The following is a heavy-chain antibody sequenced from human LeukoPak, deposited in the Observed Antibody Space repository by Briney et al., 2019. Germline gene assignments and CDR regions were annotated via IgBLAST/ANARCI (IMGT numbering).Heavy chain of an antibody. CDR1: GFTFNGYW. Sequence: PGGSLRLSCAASGFTFNGYWMYWVRQAPGKGLVGVSRINIDGSSTTYADSVKGRFTISRDNSKNTLYLQMNSLRAEDTAVYYCAMISAQHYFDYWGQGTLVTVSS. J-gene: IGHJ4*02. CDR3: AMISAQHYFDY. D-gene: IGHD6-6*01. CDR2: INIDGSST. V-gene: IGHV3-74*01.